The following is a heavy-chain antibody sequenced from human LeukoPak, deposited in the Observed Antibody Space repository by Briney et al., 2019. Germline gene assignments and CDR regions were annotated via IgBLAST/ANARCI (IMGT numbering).Heavy chain of an antibody. CDR2: ISENGGNT. CDR1: GFTFSNYP. Sequence: GGSLRLSCAASGFTFSNYPMHWVRQAPGKGLESVSAISENGGNTYYANSVRGRFTISRDNSKNTLYLQMGSLRAEDMAVYYCAREKPAGATDYWGQGTLVTVSS. CDR3: AREKPAGATDY. D-gene: IGHD1-26*01. J-gene: IGHJ4*02. V-gene: IGHV3-64*01.